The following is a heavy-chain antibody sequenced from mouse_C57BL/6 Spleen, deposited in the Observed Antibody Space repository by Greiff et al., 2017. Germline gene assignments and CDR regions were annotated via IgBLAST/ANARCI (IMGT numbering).Heavy chain of an antibody. D-gene: IGHD3-2*02. CDR1: GYTFTSYW. J-gene: IGHJ3*01. CDR2: INPSSGYT. CDR3: ARWGDSSGYCFAY. V-gene: IGHV1-7*01. Sequence: QVQLMQSGAELAQPGASVKLSCKASGYTFTSYWMHWVKQRPGQGLEWIGYINPSSGYTKYNQKFKDKATLTADKSSSTAYMQLSSLTYEDSAVYYCARWGDSSGYCFAYWGKGALVTVSA.